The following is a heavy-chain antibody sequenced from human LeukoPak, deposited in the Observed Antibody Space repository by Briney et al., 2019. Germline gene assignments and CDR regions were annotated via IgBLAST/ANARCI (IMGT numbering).Heavy chain of an antibody. CDR2: VYYNGIT. CDR1: GGSFSSFY. V-gene: IGHV4-59*01. J-gene: IGHJ4*02. CDR3: ARDVTPQTGWHYFDY. D-gene: IGHD3-9*01. Sequence: SETLSLTCTVSGGSFSSFYWRWIRQPPGKGLEWIGYVYYNGITKYNPSLKNRVTISVDTSKNQFSLKLTSVTAADTAVYYCARDVTPQTGWHYFDYWGQGTLVTVSS.